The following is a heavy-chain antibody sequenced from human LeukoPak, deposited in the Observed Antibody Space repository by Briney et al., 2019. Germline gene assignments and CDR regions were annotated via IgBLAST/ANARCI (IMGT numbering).Heavy chain of an antibody. CDR1: GFTFSDYY. CDR3: AKASVTMIVVVTNYYYYGMDV. Sequence: PGGSLRLSCAASGFTFSDYYMSWIRQAPGKGLEWVSYISSSGSTTYYADSVKGRFTISRDNSKNTLYLQMNSLRAEDTAVYYCAKASVTMIVVVTNYYYYGMDVWGQGTTVTVSS. D-gene: IGHD3-22*01. CDR2: ISSSGSTT. V-gene: IGHV3-11*01. J-gene: IGHJ6*02.